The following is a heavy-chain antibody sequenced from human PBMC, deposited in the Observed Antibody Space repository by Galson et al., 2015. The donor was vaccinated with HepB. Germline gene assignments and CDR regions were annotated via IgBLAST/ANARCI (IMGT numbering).Heavy chain of an antibody. CDR2: ISYDGSNK. CDR3: AKDLNRFGGGSSSVDY. D-gene: IGHD2-15*01. J-gene: IGHJ4*02. Sequence: SLRLSCAASGFTFSSYGMHWVRQAPGKGLEWVAVISYDGSNKYYADSVKGRFTISRDNSKNTLYLQMNSLRAEDTAVYYCAKDLNRFGGGSSSVDYWGQGTLVTVSS. CDR1: GFTFSSYG. V-gene: IGHV3-30*18.